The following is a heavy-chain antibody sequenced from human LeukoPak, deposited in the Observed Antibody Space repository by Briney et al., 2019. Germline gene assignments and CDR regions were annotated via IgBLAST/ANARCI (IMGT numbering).Heavy chain of an antibody. V-gene: IGHV4-59*01. D-gene: IGHD5-12*01. CDR1: GGSISSYY. Sequence: SETLSLTCTVSGGSISSYYWSWIRQPPGKGLEWIGYIYYSGSTNYNPSLKSRVTISVDTSKNQFSLKLSSVTAADTAVYYCARSSDIVATIIAFDIWGQGIMVTVSS. CDR3: ARSSDIVATIIAFDI. CDR2: IYYSGST. J-gene: IGHJ3*02.